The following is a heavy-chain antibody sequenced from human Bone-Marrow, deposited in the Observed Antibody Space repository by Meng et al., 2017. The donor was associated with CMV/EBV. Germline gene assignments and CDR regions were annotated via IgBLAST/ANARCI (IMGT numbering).Heavy chain of an antibody. CDR3: AREVKDGGSIDD. CDR1: GFTFNAYP. V-gene: IGHV3-64*02. Sequence: GGSLRLSCAASGFTFNAYPMHWVRQAPGKGLEYVSAISPDGDTTYYVDSVKGRFTISRDNSKSTLYLQMGSVRAEDMAVYYCAREVKDGGSIDDWGQGTLVTVSS. J-gene: IGHJ4*02. CDR2: ISPDGDTT. D-gene: IGHD1-26*01.